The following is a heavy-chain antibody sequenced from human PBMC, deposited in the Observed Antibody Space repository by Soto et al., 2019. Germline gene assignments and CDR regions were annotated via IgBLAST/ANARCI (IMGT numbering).Heavy chain of an antibody. CDR1: GYTFTSYY. CDR2: INPSGGST. CDR3: ARAGEEYEMFWGMVRGVMCCPNMDV. V-gene: IGHV1-46*03. J-gene: IGHJ6*03. Sequence: GASVKVSCKASGYTFTSYYMHWVRQAPGQGLGWMGIINPSGGSTSYAQKFQGRVTMTRDTSTSTVYMELSSLRSEDTAVYYCARAGEEYEMFWGMVRGVMCCPNMDVWGKGTTVTVSS. D-gene: IGHD3-10*01.